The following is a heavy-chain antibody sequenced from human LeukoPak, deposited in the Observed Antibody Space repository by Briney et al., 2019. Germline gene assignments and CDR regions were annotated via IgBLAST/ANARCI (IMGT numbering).Heavy chain of an antibody. J-gene: IGHJ4*02. CDR1: GGSISSGGSY. CDR2: IYYSGST. D-gene: IGHD3-3*01. V-gene: IGHV4-31*03. Sequence: SETLSLTCTVSGGSISSGGSYWSWIRQHPGKGLEWIGYIYYSGSTYYNPSLKSRVTISVDTSKNQFSLKLSSVTAADTAVYYCARFWSGYYDYFDYWGQGMLVTVSS. CDR3: ARFWSGYYDYFDY.